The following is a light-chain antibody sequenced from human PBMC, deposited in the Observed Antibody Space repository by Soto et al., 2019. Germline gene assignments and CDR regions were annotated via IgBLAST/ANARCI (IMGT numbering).Light chain of an antibody. J-gene: IGLJ1*01. CDR1: GRDIGGYNL. Sequence: QSALTQPPSASGSPGQSVTISCTGTGRDIGGYNLVSWYQQHPGKVPKLIIYEVNKRPSGVPDRFSGSKSGNTASLTVSGLQADDEADYYCSSYAGTNSRYVFGTGTKLTVL. CDR3: SSYAGTNSRYV. CDR2: EVN. V-gene: IGLV2-8*01.